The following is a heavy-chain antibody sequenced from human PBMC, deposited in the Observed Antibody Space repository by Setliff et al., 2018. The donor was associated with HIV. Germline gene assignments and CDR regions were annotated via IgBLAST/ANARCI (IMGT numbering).Heavy chain of an antibody. CDR2: RYYSGST. D-gene: IGHD3-10*01. V-gene: IGHV4-39*01. J-gene: IGHJ6*04. CDR3: ARLRYGSGIPLDV. CDR1: GASISSSTDY. Sequence: PSETLSLTCTVSGASISSSTDYWGWIRQSPGKGLEWIGSRYYSGSTYQNPSLKSRVTIPVDTSKNQFSLELSSVTAADTAVYYCARLRYGSGIPLDVWGTVISVTVSS.